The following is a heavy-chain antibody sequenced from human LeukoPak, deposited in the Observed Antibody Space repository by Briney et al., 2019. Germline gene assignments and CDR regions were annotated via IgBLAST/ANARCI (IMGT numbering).Heavy chain of an antibody. J-gene: IGHJ4*02. Sequence: PGGSLRLSCAASGFMFGGYALTWVRQAPGKGLEWVGFIRSYSYGGTTEYAASVKGRFTISRDDSKGIAYLQMNSLKTEDTAVYYCSRAVAHLDYWGQGTLVTVSS. V-gene: IGHV3-49*04. CDR1: GFMFGGYA. CDR3: SRAVAHLDY. CDR2: IRSYSYGGTT. D-gene: IGHD4-23*01.